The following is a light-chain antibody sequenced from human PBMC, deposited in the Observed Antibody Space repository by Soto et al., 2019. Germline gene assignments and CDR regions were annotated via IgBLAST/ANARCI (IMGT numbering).Light chain of an antibody. V-gene: IGKV1-39*01. CDR1: QTILTY. CDR3: QQSFGTTWT. J-gene: IGKJ1*01. CDR2: AAS. Sequence: DIQMTQSPSSLSASVGDTVTITCRACQTILTYLNWYQQKPGKAPKPLIYAASSLQSGVPSRFSGGGSATDFTLTISSLQPEDFATYYCQQSFGTTWTFGRGTKVDIK.